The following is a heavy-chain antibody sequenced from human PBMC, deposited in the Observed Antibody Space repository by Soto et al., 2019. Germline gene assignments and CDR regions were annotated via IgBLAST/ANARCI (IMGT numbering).Heavy chain of an antibody. J-gene: IGHJ6*02. CDR1: GFTFSGSA. CDR2: IRSKANSYAT. CDR3: SFWVAPNYYYYYGMDV. Sequence: GGSLRLSCAASGFTFSGSAMHWVRQASGKGLEWVGRIRSKANSYATAYAASVKGRFTISRDDSKNTAYLQMNSLKTEDTAVYYCSFWVAPNYYYYYGMDVWGQGTTVTVSS. D-gene: IGHD3-3*01. V-gene: IGHV3-73*01.